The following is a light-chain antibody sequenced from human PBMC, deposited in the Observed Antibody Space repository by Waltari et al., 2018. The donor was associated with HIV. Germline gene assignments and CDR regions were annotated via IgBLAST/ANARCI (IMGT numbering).Light chain of an antibody. CDR3: QQRSNWPPWS. CDR2: DAS. V-gene: IGKV3-11*01. Sequence: EIVLTQSPVILSLSPGERATLSCWASQSVGSFLAWYQQRPGQSPSLLIYDASRRATGVPARFSGSGSVTNFTLTIKNLEPEDVAIYYCQQRSNWPPWSFGQGTRVDIK. J-gene: IGKJ1*01. CDR1: QSVGSF.